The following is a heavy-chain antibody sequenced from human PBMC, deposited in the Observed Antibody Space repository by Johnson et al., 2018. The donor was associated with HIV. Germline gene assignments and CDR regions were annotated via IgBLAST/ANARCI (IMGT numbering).Heavy chain of an antibody. CDR2: ISYDGGNK. Sequence: QVQLVESGGGVVQPGRSLRLSCAASGFTFSSYAMHWVRQAPGKGLEWVAVISYDGGNKYYADSVKGRFTISRDNSKNTLYLQMNSLRAEDTAVYYCARRNAGGAFEIWGQGTMVTVSS. J-gene: IGHJ3*02. CDR3: ARRNAGGAFEI. D-gene: IGHD2-2*01. V-gene: IGHV3-30-3*01. CDR1: GFTFSSYA.